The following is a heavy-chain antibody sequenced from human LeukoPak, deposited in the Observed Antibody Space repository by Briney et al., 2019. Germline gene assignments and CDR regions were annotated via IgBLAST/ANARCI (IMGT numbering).Heavy chain of an antibody. CDR3: ARDRGNNYYDSSGYDAFDI. D-gene: IGHD3-22*01. J-gene: IGHJ3*02. Sequence: APVKVSCKASGYTFTSYYMHWVRQAPGQGLEWMGIINPSGGSTSYAQKFQGRVTMTRDTSTSTVYMELSSLRSEDTAVYYCARDRGNNYYDSSGYDAFDIWGQGTMVTVSS. CDR2: INPSGGST. CDR1: GYTFTSYY. V-gene: IGHV1-46*01.